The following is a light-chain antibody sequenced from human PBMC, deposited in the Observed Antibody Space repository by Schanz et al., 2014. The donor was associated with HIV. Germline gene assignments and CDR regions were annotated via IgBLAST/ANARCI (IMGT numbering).Light chain of an antibody. Sequence: QAVVTQEPSLTVSPGGTVTLTCGSSTGAVTSSHYPYWFQQKPGQAPRTLIFDTSIKHSWTPARFSGSLLGGKAALTLSGAQPEDEADYYCLLSFRDPRGVFGGGTKLTVL. CDR1: TGAVTSSHY. CDR2: DTS. V-gene: IGLV7-46*01. CDR3: LLSFRDPRGV. J-gene: IGLJ2*01.